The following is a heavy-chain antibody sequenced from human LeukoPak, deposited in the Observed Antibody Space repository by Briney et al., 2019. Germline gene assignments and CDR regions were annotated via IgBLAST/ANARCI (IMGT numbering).Heavy chain of an antibody. J-gene: IGHJ4*02. D-gene: IGHD3-22*01. Sequence: SETLSLTCTVSGASISSSSFYWGWIRHPPGKGLEWIGSIYYTGSTYYNPSLKSRVTLSVDTSKNQFSLKLSSVTAADTAVYYCARDLAVLGYFHFDYWGQGTLVTVSS. CDR2: IYYTGST. CDR3: ARDLAVLGYFHFDY. V-gene: IGHV4-39*07. CDR1: GASISSSSFY.